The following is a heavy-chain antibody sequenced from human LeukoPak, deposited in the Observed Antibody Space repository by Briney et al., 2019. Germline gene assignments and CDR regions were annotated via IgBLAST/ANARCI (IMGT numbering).Heavy chain of an antibody. CDR2: ISSSSSYI. CDR3: ARVPGIAARGDQLGIDY. CDR1: GFTFSSYS. D-gene: IGHD6-6*01. J-gene: IGHJ4*02. Sequence: GGSLRLSCAASGFTFSSYSMNWVRQAPGKGLEWVSSISSSSSYIYYADSVKGRFTISRDNAKNSLYLQMNSLRAEDTAVYYCARVPGIAARGDQLGIDYWGQGTLVTVSS. V-gene: IGHV3-21*01.